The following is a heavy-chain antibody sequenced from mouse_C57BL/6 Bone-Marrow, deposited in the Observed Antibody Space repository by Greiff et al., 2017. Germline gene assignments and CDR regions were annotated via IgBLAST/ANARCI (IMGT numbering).Heavy chain of an antibody. CDR1: GYTFTSYW. CDR2: IDPSDSYT. D-gene: IGHD2-10*02. V-gene: IGHV1-50*01. J-gene: IGHJ2*01. Sequence: QVQLQQPGAELVKPGASVKLSCKASGYTFTSYWMQWVKQRPGQGLEWIGEIDPSDSYTNYNQKFKGKATLTVDTSSSTAYMPLSSLTSEDSAVYYCARVGSIYYFDYWGQGTTLTGAS. CDR3: ARVGSIYYFDY.